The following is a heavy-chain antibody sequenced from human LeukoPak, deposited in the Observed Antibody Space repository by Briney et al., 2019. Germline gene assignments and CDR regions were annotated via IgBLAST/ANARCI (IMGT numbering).Heavy chain of an antibody. Sequence: SETLSLTCTVSGGSISSSSYYWGWIRQPPGKGLEWIGSIYYSGSTYYNPSLKSRVTISVDTSKNQFSLKLSSVTAADTAVYYCARVGRSSSSNPFDYWGQGTLVTVSS. V-gene: IGHV4-39*01. CDR2: IYYSGST. CDR1: GGSISSSSYY. J-gene: IGHJ4*02. D-gene: IGHD6-6*01. CDR3: ARVGRSSSSNPFDY.